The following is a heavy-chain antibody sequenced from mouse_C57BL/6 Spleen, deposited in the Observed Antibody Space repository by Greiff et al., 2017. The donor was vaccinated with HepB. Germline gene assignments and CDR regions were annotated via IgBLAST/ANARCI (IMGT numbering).Heavy chain of an antibody. CDR2: INPNNGGT. CDR1: GYTFTDYN. CDR3: ARPDYRASWYFDV. J-gene: IGHJ1*03. D-gene: IGHD2-4*01. Sequence: EVKLQQSGPELVKPGASVKIPCKASGYTFTDYNMDWVKQSHGKSLEWIGDINPNNGGTIYNQKFKGKATLTVDKSSSTAYMELRSLTSEDTAVYYCARPDYRASWYFDVWGTGTTVTVSS. V-gene: IGHV1-18*01.